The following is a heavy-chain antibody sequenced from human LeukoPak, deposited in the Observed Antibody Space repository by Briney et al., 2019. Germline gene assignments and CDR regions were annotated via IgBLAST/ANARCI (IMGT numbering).Heavy chain of an antibody. Sequence: GGSLRLSRATSGFTFRTYGIHWVRPAPGKGVEGVAGISYNGSNRYSLDSVKGRFTISRDNSKNTLYLQMNSLRPEDTAVYFCAKAPYGGTSGWFDPWGQGTLVTVSS. CDR1: GFTFRTYG. J-gene: IGHJ5*02. CDR3: AKAPYGGTSGWFDP. CDR2: ISYNGSNR. V-gene: IGHV3-30*18. D-gene: IGHD4-23*01.